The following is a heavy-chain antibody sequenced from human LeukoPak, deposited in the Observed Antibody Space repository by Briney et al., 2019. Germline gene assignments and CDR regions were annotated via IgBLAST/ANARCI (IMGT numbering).Heavy chain of an antibody. J-gene: IGHJ4*02. V-gene: IGHV3-66*02. CDR2: INSGGST. CDR3: AVRGVIRRYFDY. CDR1: GFTVSSNF. D-gene: IGHD3-10*01. Sequence: PGRSLRLSCAASGFTVSSNFMSWVRQAPGKGLEWVSVINSGGSTYYADSVKGRFTISRDNSKNTLYLQMNSLRAEDTAVYYCAVRGVIRRYFDYWGQGTLVTVSS.